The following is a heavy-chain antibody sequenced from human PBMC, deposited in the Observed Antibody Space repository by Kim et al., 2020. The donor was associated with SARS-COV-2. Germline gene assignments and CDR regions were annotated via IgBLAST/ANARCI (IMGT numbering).Heavy chain of an antibody. CDR3: AGDNYNNYWYKY. Sequence: GGSLRLSCAASEFSVSTKTMTWVRQAPGKVLEWDSIIYRKGTPYYADSVKGRFTTSRDTSKNTLYLQMEHLRADDTAVYYCAGDNYNNYWYKYWGQGTLVTVAA. CDR1: EFSVSTKT. CDR2: IYRKGTP. D-gene: IGHD1-20*01. J-gene: IGHJ4*02. V-gene: IGHV3-53*01.